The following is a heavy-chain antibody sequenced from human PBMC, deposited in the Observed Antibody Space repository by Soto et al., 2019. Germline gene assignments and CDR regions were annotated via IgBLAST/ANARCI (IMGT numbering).Heavy chain of an antibody. CDR1: GFTFSSYD. V-gene: IGHV3-13*01. CDR2: IGTAGDT. CDR3: ARDIGSRVEMATISYYYYGMDV. J-gene: IGHJ6*02. D-gene: IGHD5-12*01. Sequence: QPGGSLRLSCAASGFTFSSYDMHWVRQATGKGLEWVSAIGTAGDTYYPGSVKGRFTISRENAKNSLYLQMNSLRAEDTAVYYCARDIGSRVEMATISYYYYGMDVWGQGTTVTVSS.